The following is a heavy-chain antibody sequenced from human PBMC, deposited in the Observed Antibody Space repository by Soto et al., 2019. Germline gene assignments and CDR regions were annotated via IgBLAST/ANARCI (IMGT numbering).Heavy chain of an antibody. CDR2: INAGNGNT. Sequence: ASVKVSWKASGYTFTSYAMHWVRQAPGQRLEWMGWINAGNGNTKYSQKFQGRVTITRDTSASTAYMELSSLRSENTAVYFCARGMTEIVVVVAVVSYFAYWGKGTLVPVTP. CDR3: ARGMTEIVVVVAVVSYFAY. V-gene: IGHV1-3*01. J-gene: IGHJ4*02. D-gene: IGHD2-15*01. CDR1: GYTFTSYA.